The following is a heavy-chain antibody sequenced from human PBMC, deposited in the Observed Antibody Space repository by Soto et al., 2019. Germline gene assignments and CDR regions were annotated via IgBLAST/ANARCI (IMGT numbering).Heavy chain of an antibody. Sequence: QVQLVESGGGVVQPGRSLRLSCAASGFTFSSYGMHWVRQAPGKGLXXXXVXWYDGSNKYYVDSVKGRFTISRDNSKNTLYLQMNSLRAEDTAVYYCARSPTDSSGYYYGAFDIWGQGTMVTVSS. CDR1: GFTFSSYG. V-gene: IGHV3-33*01. J-gene: IGHJ3*02. CDR2: XWYDGSNK. D-gene: IGHD3-22*01. CDR3: ARSPTDSSGYYYGAFDI.